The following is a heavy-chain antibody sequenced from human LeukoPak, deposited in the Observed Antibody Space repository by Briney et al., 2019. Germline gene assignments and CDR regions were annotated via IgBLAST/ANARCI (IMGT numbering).Heavy chain of an antibody. Sequence: GGSLRLSCAASGFTFSSYAMSWVRQAPGKGLEWVSAISGSGGTTYSADSVKGRFTISRANSKNTLYLQMKSLRAEDPALNYCARMGSTVGPLWGQGTLVTVSS. J-gene: IGHJ4*02. CDR2: ISGSGGTT. V-gene: IGHV3-23*01. CDR3: ARMGSTVGPL. D-gene: IGHD4-23*01. CDR1: GFTFSSYA.